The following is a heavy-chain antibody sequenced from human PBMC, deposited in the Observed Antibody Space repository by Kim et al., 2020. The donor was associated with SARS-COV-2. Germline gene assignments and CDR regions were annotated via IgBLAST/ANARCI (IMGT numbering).Heavy chain of an antibody. Sequence: GGSLRLSCAASGFTVSSNYMSWVRQAPGKGLEWVSVIYSGGSTYYADSVKGRFTISRDNSKNTLYLQMNSLRAEDTAVYYCARVMYYYGSGSYNYYYYYYMDVWGKGTTVTVSS. CDR2: IYSGGST. D-gene: IGHD3-10*01. J-gene: IGHJ6*03. CDR1: GFTVSSNY. V-gene: IGHV3-53*01. CDR3: ARVMYYYGSGSYNYYYYYYMDV.